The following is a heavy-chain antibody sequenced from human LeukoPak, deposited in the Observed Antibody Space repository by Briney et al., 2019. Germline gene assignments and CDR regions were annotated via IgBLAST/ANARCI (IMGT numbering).Heavy chain of an antibody. CDR3: ARVTQTDYDFDY. CDR2: ISAYNGNT. V-gene: IGHV1-18*01. Sequence: ASVKVSCKASGYTFTCYGISWVRQAPGQGLEWMGWISAYNGNTDYAQKLQGRVTMTTDTSTGTAYMELRSLRSDDTAVYYCARVTQTDYDFDYWGQGTLVTVSS. CDR1: GYTFTCYG. J-gene: IGHJ4*02. D-gene: IGHD4-17*01.